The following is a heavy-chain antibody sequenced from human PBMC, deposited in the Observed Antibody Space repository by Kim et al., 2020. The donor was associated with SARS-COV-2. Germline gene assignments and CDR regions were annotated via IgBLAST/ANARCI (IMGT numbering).Heavy chain of an antibody. CDR3: ARDLYDYVWGPRFDP. J-gene: IGHJ5*02. Sequence: GGSLRLSCAASGFTFSSYSMNWVRQAPGKGLEWVSYISSSSSTIYYADSVKGRFTISRDNAKNSLYLQMNSLRDEDTAVYYCARDLYDYVWGPRFDPWGQGTLVTVSS. V-gene: IGHV3-48*02. D-gene: IGHD3-16*01. CDR2: ISSSSSTI. CDR1: GFTFSSYS.